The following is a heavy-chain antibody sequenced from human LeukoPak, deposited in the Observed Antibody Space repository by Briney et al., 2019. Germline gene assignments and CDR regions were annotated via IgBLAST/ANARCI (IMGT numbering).Heavy chain of an antibody. CDR1: GGSISSSSYY. V-gene: IGHV4-39*07. CDR2: IYYSGST. D-gene: IGHD3-22*01. CDR3: ARAYSSGYSLGWFDP. Sequence: SETLSLTCTVSGGSISSSSYYWGWIRQPPGKGLEWIGIIYYSGSTSYNPSLKSRVTISVDTSTNQFSLKLSSVTPADTAVYYCARAYSSGYSLGWFDPWGQGTLVTVSS. J-gene: IGHJ5*02.